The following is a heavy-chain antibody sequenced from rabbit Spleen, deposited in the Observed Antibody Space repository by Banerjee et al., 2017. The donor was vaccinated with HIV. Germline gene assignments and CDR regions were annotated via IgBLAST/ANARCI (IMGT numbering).Heavy chain of an antibody. J-gene: IGHJ4*01. CDR1: GFSFSSGYD. CDR3: ARDINSDDKYDL. V-gene: IGHV1S45*01. CDR2: IHIGGGTT. D-gene: IGHD2-1*01. Sequence: QQQLEESGGGLVKPEGSLTLTCTASGFSFSSGYDMCWVRQAPGKGLEWIGCIHIGGGTTYYASWAKGRFTISKTSSTTVTLQMTSLTAADTATYLCARDINSDDKYDLWGPGTIVTVS.